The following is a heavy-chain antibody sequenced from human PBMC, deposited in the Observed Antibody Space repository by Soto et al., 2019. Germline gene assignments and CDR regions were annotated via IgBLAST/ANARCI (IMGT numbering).Heavy chain of an antibody. CDR2: IDYNGVT. J-gene: IGHJ4*02. V-gene: IGHV4-39*01. CDR1: GGSIYRSGYY. D-gene: IGHD2-15*01. Sequence: SETLSLTCTVSGGSIYRSGYYWGWIRQPPGRGLEWIGNIDYNGVTYSNPSLKSRVTISRDTSKNQFSLKLTSVTAADTALYYCGKVLVGATGHTDSDSWGPGTLVTVYS. CDR3: GKVLVGATGHTDSDS.